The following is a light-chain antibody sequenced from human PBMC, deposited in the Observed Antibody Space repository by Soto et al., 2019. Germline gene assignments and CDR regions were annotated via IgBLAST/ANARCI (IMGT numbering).Light chain of an antibody. V-gene: IGKV1-27*01. CDR2: AAS. CDR1: QDISTA. CDR3: QNYDILPLT. Sequence: DIQMTQSPSSLSASVGDRVTITCRASQDISTALVWYHQKTGKVPKLLIYAASTLHSGVPSRFSGSGSGTHFTLTVSSLQPEDVGTYYCQNYDILPLTFGGGTKVDIK. J-gene: IGKJ4*01.